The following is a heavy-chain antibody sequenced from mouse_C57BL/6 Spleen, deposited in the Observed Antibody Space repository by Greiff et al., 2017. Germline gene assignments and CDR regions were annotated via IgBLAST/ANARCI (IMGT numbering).Heavy chain of an antibody. V-gene: IGHV1-64*01. CDR3: ARENWTGAMDY. CDR1: GYTFTSYW. D-gene: IGHD4-1*01. CDR2: IHPNSGST. Sequence: QVQLKQPGAELVKPGASVKLSCKASGYTFTSYWMHWVKQRPGQGLEWIGMIHPNSGSTNYNEKFKSKATLTVDKSSSTAYMQLSSLTSEDSAVYYCARENWTGAMDYWGQGTSVTVSS. J-gene: IGHJ4*01.